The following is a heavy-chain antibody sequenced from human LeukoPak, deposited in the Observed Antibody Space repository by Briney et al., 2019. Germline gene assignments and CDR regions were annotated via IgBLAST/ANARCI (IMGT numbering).Heavy chain of an antibody. CDR2: IYPGDSDT. J-gene: IGHJ4*02. CDR1: GYSFTSYW. V-gene: IGHV5-51*01. CDR3: AIASVYQGYDY. D-gene: IGHD2-2*01. Sequence: GESLKLSCKGTGYSFTSYWLGWVRQMPGKGLEWMGIIYPGDSDTRYSPSFQGQVTISADNSISTAYLQWSSLKASDTAMYYCAIASVYQGYDYWGQGTLVTVSS.